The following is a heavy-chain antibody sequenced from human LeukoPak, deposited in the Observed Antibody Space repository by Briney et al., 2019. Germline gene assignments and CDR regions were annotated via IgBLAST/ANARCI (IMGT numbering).Heavy chain of an antibody. Sequence: PGGSLRLSCAAYGFTFSSYAMSWVRQAPGKGLEWVSAISGSGGSTYYADSVKGRFTISRDNSKNTLYLQMNSLRAEDTAVYYCAKDLTWGGSYPPGAFDIWGQGTMVTVSS. CDR3: AKDLTWGGSYPPGAFDI. CDR2: ISGSGGST. V-gene: IGHV3-23*01. CDR1: GFTFSSYA. D-gene: IGHD1-26*01. J-gene: IGHJ3*02.